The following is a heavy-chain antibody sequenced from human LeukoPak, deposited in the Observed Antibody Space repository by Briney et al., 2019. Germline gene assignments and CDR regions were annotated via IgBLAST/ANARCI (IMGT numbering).Heavy chain of an antibody. CDR3: AREAVAGPDY. J-gene: IGHJ4*02. D-gene: IGHD6-19*01. CDR2: ISSGSSTI. Sequence: GGSLRLSCAASGFTFSSYSMNWVRQAPGKGLEWVSYISSGSSTIYYADSVEGRFTISRDNAKNSLYLQMNSLRAEDTAVYYCAREAVAGPDYWGQGTLVTVSS. V-gene: IGHV3-48*04. CDR1: GFTFSSYS.